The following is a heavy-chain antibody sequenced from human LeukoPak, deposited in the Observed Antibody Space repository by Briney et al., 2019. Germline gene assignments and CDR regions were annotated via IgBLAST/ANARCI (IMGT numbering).Heavy chain of an antibody. CDR1: GFTFSSYS. Sequence: PGGSLRLSCAASGFTFSSYSMNRVRQAPGKGLEWVSYISSSSSTIYYADSVKGRFTISRDNAKNSLYLQMNSLRAEDTAVYYCAKSLEAPSFDYWGQGTLVTVSS. CDR2: ISSSSSTI. CDR3: AKSLEAPSFDY. V-gene: IGHV3-48*01. J-gene: IGHJ4*02.